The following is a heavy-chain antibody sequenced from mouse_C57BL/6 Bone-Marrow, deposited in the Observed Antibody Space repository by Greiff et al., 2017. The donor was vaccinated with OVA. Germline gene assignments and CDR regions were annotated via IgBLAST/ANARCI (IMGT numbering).Heavy chain of an antibody. Sequence: VQLQQSGTVLARPGASVKMSCKTSGYTFTSYWMHWVKQRPGQGLEWIGAIYPGNSDTSYNQKFKGKAKLTAVTSASTAYMELSSLTNEDSAVYYCSRYRGDTLFDYWGQGTTLTVSS. CDR3: SRYRGDTLFDY. CDR1: GYTFTSYW. CDR2: IYPGNSDT. D-gene: IGHD2-14*01. V-gene: IGHV1-5*01. J-gene: IGHJ2*01.